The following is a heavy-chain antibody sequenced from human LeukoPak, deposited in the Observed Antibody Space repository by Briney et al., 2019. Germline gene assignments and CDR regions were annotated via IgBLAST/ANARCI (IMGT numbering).Heavy chain of an antibody. CDR3: SRAKRIDVQNTPYYFDF. V-gene: IGHV2-5*02. CDR2: IYWDDDK. Sequence: ESGPTLVKPTQTLTLTCSFSGFSVNTDGMSIGWVRQPSGKALEWLAIIYWDDDKSYSSSLKERLTITKDDSKTQVVLTMTNMDPVDSATYYCSRAKRIDVQNTPYYFDFWGQGILVTVSS. CDR1: GFSVNTDGMS. D-gene: IGHD3-10*02. J-gene: IGHJ4*02.